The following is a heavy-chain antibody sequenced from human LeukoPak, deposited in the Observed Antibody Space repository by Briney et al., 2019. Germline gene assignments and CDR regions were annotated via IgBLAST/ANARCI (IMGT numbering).Heavy chain of an antibody. Sequence: SETLSLTCTVSGYSISSGYYWGWIRQPPGKGLEWIGSIYHSGSTYYNPSLKSRVTISVDTSKNQFSLKLSSVTAADTAVYYCARAGTVTLSGYYYYYMDVWGKGTTVTVSS. CDR2: IYHSGST. D-gene: IGHD4-17*01. CDR1: GYSISSGYY. J-gene: IGHJ6*03. CDR3: ARAGTVTLSGYYYYYMDV. V-gene: IGHV4-38-2*02.